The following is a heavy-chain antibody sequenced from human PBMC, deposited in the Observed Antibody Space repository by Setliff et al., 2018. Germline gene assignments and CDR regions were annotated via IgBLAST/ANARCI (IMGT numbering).Heavy chain of an antibody. Sequence: GGSLRLSCAASGFTFSTYSMSWARQAPGKGLEWVSAINSDGSGTNHADSVKGRFTISRDNSKNTLYLQMNGLRAEDTAIYYCAGDPPGPHLVYTYWGQGALVTVS. D-gene: IGHD3-16*01. CDR3: AGDPPGPHLVYTY. CDR1: GFTFSTYS. V-gene: IGHV3-23*01. CDR2: INSDGSGT. J-gene: IGHJ4*02.